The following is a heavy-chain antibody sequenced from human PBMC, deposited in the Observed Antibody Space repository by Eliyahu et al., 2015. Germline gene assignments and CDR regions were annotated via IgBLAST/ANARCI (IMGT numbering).Heavy chain of an antibody. J-gene: IGHJ6*02. D-gene: IGHD2-15*01. Sequence: QVQLQQWGAGLLKPSETLSLTCAVXGGSFSGXYXSWIRQPPGKGLEWIGEINHSGSTNYNPSLKSRVTISVDTSKNQFSLKLSSVTAADTAVYYCARRKMVVAAGISYYYYGMDVWGQGTTVTVSS. V-gene: IGHV4-34*01. CDR2: INHSGST. CDR1: GGSFSGXY. CDR3: ARRKMVVAAGISYYYYGMDV.